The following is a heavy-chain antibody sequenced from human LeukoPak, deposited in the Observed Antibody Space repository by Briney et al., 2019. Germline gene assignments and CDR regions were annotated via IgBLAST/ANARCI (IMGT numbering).Heavy chain of an antibody. CDR1: GFTFSSYA. D-gene: IGHD2-2*01. J-gene: IGHJ6*03. CDR3: AKLSGSTTYYYYYMDV. V-gene: IGHV3-23*01. Sequence: GGSLRLSCAASGFTFSSYAMSWVRQAPGKGLEWVSVISASGGYTYYADSVKGRFTISRDNSKNTLYLQMYSLRAEDTALYYCAKLSGSTTYYYYYMDVWGKGTTVTVSS. CDR2: ISASGGYT.